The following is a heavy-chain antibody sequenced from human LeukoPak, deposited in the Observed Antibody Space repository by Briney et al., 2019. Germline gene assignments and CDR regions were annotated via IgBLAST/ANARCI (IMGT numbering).Heavy chain of an antibody. D-gene: IGHD4-17*01. Sequence: PGGSLRLSCAASGFTFSSYAMHWVRRASSKGLEWVAAISYDGSNKKYADSVKGRFTISRDNSKNTLYLQMNSLRAEDTAVYYCAKKGRGGTVTTDAFDIWGQGTMVTVSS. CDR2: ISYDGSNK. CDR3: AKKGRGGTVTTDAFDI. V-gene: IGHV3-30*04. CDR1: GFTFSSYA. J-gene: IGHJ3*02.